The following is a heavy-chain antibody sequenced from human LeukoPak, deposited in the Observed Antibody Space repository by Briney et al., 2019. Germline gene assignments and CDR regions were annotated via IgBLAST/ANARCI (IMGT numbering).Heavy chain of an antibody. V-gene: IGHV4-34*01. CDR1: GGSFSGYY. CDR2: INHSGSI. Sequence: SETLSLTCAVYGGSFSGYYWSWIRQPPGKGLEWIGEINHSGSINYNPSLKSRVTISVDTSKNQFSLKLSSVTAADTAVYYCARAYYGSGSLNPWGQGTLVTVSS. CDR3: ARAYYGSGSLNP. J-gene: IGHJ5*02. D-gene: IGHD3-10*01.